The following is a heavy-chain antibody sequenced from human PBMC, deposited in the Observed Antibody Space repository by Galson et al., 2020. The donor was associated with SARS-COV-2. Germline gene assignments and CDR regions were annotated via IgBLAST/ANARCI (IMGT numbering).Heavy chain of an antibody. CDR1: GFTFDDYA. D-gene: IGHD5-18*01. V-gene: IGHV3-23*01. CDR2: ISGSGGST. J-gene: IGHJ6*03. CDR3: AKDGDLYSYGYLDYYYYYMDV. Sequence: GGSLRLSCAASGFTFDDYAMQWVRQGPGKGLEWVSAISGSGGSTYYADSVKGRFTISRDNSKNTLYLQMNSLRAEDTAVYYCAKDGDLYSYGYLDYYYYYMDVWGKGTTVTVSS.